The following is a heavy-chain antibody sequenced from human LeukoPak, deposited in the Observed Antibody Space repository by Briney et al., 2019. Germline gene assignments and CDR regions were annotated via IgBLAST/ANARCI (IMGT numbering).Heavy chain of an antibody. CDR1: GLTFYDYG. CDR2: IHWNGGST. D-gene: IGHD3-3*01. Sequence: GGSLRHSCAASGLTFYDYGMSWVRHAPEKGLEWGSGIHWNGGSTGYADSVKGRFTISRDNAKNSLYLQMNSLRAEDTALYYCARVVGYNGFWSGYYYYYYMDVWGKGTTVTVSS. V-gene: IGHV3-20*04. CDR3: ARVVGYNGFWSGYYYYYYMDV. J-gene: IGHJ6*03.